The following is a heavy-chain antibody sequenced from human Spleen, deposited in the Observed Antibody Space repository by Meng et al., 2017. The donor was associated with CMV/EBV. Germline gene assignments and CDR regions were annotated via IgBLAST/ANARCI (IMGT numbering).Heavy chain of an antibody. CDR1: GYTFTGYY. CDR3: ARNYYGSGSYYLFDY. V-gene: IGHV1-2*02. CDR2: INPNSGGT. D-gene: IGHD3-10*01. J-gene: IGHJ4*02. Sequence: QVQLVEAGAEGKKPGASVKVSCKASGYTFTGYYMHWVRQAPGQGLEWMGWINPNSGGTNYAQKFQGRVTMTRDTSISTAYMELSRLRSDDTAVYYCARNYYGSGSYYLFDYWGQGTLVTVSS.